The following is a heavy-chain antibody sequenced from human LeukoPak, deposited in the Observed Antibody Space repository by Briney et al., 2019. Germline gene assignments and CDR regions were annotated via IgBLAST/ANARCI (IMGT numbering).Heavy chain of an antibody. Sequence: ASVKLSCKASGYTFTKYGITWVRQAPGHGLEWMGWFSPYMGNTNYAQQLQGRVTMTTDTSTSTAYMELRSLRSDDAAVYYCARGGCTSTSCLFSFDSWGQGTLVTVSS. CDR3: ARGGCTSTSCLFSFDS. J-gene: IGHJ4*02. CDR2: FSPYMGNT. D-gene: IGHD2-2*01. CDR1: GYTFTKYG. V-gene: IGHV1-18*01.